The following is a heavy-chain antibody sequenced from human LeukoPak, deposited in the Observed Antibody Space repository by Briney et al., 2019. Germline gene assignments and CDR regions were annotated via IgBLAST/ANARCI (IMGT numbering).Heavy chain of an antibody. CDR2: IGTAGDT. D-gene: IGHD3-22*01. CDR3: ARGDSSGYQRNTKLDY. Sequence: GESLRLSCAASGFTFSSYDMHWVRQTTGKGLEWVSAIGTAGDTYYPGSVKGRFTISRENAKNSLYLQMNSLRVGDTAVYYCARGDSSGYQRNTKLDYWGQGTLVTVSS. J-gene: IGHJ4*02. V-gene: IGHV3-13*01. CDR1: GFTFSSYD.